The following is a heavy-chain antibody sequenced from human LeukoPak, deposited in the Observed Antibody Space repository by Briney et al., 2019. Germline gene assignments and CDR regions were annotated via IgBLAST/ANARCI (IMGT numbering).Heavy chain of an antibody. D-gene: IGHD4-23*01. CDR2: INPNSSVA. CDR3: ARERGGNSPFDS. J-gene: IGHJ4*02. CDR1: GYTFTRYY. V-gene: IGHV1-2*02. Sequence: ASVKVSCKTSGYTFTRYYMHWVRQAPGQGLEWMGWINPNSSVANYAQRFQGRVTMTTDTSISAAYMELRWLTSDDTAVYYCARERGGNSPFDSWGQGTLVTVFS.